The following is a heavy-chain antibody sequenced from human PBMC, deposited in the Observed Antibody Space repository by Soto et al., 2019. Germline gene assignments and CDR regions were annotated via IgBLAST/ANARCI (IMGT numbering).Heavy chain of an antibody. CDR2: LGDSGTKT. Sequence: GALGLFCGTSGFKFRTFAMGWVRQAPGKVLEWVSSLGDSGTKTYYAASVRGRFIITRDNSKNTVDLQMNSLRAEDTAVYYCAKEFDTSGYYSYYYAMDVWGQGTTVTVSS. D-gene: IGHD3-22*01. CDR1: GFKFRTFA. V-gene: IGHV3-23*01. CDR3: AKEFDTSGYYSYYYAMDV. J-gene: IGHJ6*02.